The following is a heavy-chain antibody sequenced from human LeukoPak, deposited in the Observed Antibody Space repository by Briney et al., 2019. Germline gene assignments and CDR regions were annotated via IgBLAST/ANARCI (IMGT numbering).Heavy chain of an antibody. CDR2: INPNSGDT. J-gene: IGHJ3*02. CDR3: ARVAARGYCSGGSCAGGSGAFDI. V-gene: IGHV1-2*02. Sequence: AASVKVSCKASGYTFTDYYMHWVRQAPGQGLEWMGWINPNSGDTNYAQKFQGGVTMTRDTSISTAYMELSRLRSDDTAVYYCARVAARGYCSGGSCAGGSGAFDIWGQGTMVTVSS. D-gene: IGHD2-15*01. CDR1: GYTFTDYY.